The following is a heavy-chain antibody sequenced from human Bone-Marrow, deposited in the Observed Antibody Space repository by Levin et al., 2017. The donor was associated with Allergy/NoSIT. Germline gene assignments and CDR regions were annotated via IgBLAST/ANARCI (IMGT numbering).Heavy chain of an antibody. J-gene: IGHJ4*02. CDR3: ARGSSGFTLHDVWSGYYNYFDY. Sequence: PGGSLRLSCAASGFTFSDYEMNWVRQAPGKGLEWLSNIGSSGSTRFYADSVRGRFTISRENAKNSVYLQMNSLRAEDTAVYYCARGSSGFTLHDVWSGYYNYFDYWGQGSLVTVSS. CDR2: IGSSGSTR. V-gene: IGHV3-48*03. D-gene: IGHD3-3*01. CDR1: GFTFSDYE.